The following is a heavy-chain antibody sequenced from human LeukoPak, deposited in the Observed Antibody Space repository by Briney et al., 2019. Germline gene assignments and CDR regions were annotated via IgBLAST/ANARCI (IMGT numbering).Heavy chain of an antibody. V-gene: IGHV1-69*13. CDR3: ARERGGDYVFDP. CDR2: IIPIFGTA. Sequence: SVTVSCTASGGTFSSYAISWVRQAPGQGLEWMGGIIPIFGTANYAQKFQGRVTITADESTSTAYMELSSLRSEDTAVYYCARERGGDYVFDPWGQGTLVTVSS. CDR1: GGTFSSYA. D-gene: IGHD4-17*01. J-gene: IGHJ5*02.